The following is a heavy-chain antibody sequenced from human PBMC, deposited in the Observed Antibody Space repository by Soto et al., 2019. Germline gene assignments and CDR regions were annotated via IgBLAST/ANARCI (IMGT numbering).Heavy chain of an antibody. V-gene: IGHV3-43*01. CDR1: GFTFDDYT. D-gene: IGHD5-12*01. CDR3: VKDRDKVATTPNGMDV. CDR2: ITWGGDYT. J-gene: IGHJ6*02. Sequence: PGGSLRLSCDASGFTFDDYTMHWVRQAPGKGLEWVSLITWGGDYTYYADSVKGRFTIPRDNSKNSLFLQMSNLRSEDTALYYCVKDRDKVATTPNGMDVWGQGTTVTVSS.